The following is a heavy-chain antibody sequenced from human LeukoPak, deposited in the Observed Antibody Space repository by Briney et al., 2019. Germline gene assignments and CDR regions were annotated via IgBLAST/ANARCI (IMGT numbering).Heavy chain of an antibody. CDR3: ARDSFSGSSLDY. D-gene: IGHD1-26*01. CDR1: GFTFDEYG. CDR2: INWDGGST. V-gene: IGHV3-20*04. J-gene: IGHJ4*02. Sequence: GALRLSCAASGFTFDEYGMSWVRQAPGKGLEWVSSINWDGGSTAYADSVQGRFTISRGNAKNSLHLQMKSLRAEDTALYYCARDSFSGSSLDYWGQGTLVTVSS.